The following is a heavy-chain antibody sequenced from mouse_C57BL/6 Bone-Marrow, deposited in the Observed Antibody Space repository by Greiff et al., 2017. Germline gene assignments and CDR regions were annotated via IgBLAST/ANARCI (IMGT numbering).Heavy chain of an antibody. J-gene: IGHJ4*01. Sequence: EVQLQESGAELVRPRASVKLSCTASGFNIKDDYMHWVKQRPEQGLEWLGWIDPENGDTEYASKFQGKATITADTSSNTAYLQLSSLTSEDTAVYYCTTRIYYYGSSYGAMDYWGQGTSVTVSS. CDR1: GFNIKDDY. CDR2: IDPENGDT. CDR3: TTRIYYYGSSYGAMDY. D-gene: IGHD1-1*01. V-gene: IGHV14-4*01.